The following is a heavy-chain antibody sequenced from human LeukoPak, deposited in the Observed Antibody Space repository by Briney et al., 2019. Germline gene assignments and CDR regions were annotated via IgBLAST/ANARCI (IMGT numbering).Heavy chain of an antibody. CDR1: GFTFSSYA. J-gene: IGHJ4*02. D-gene: IGHD5-18*01. CDR2: ISGSGGST. Sequence: GGSLRLSCAASGFTFSSYAMSWVRQAPGKGLEWVSAISGSGGSTYYADSVKGRFTISRDNSKNALYLQMNSLRAEDTAVYYCAKDIMTAGYSSYSDYWGQGTLVTVSS. V-gene: IGHV3-23*01. CDR3: AKDIMTAGYSSYSDY.